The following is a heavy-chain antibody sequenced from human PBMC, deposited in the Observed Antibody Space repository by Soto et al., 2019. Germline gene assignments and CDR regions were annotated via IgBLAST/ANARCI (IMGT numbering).Heavy chain of an antibody. CDR2: INAANGDT. D-gene: IGHD6-13*01. Sequence: ASVKVSCKASGYTFTSYGIHWVRQAPGQRLEWMGWINAANGDTKYSPKFQGRVTITRDTSASTAYMELSSLRSEDTAVYYCVRRCVSATGIDWFDPWGQGTLVTVSS. V-gene: IGHV1-3*01. CDR3: VRRCVSATGIDWFDP. J-gene: IGHJ5*02. CDR1: GYTFTSYG.